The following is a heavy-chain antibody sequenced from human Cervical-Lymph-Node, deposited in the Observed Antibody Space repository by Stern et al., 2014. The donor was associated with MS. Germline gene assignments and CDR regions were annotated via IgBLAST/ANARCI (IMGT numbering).Heavy chain of an antibody. CDR2: VSYTGST. J-gene: IGHJ5*02. Sequence: QLQLQESGPGLVKPSETLSLTCAVSGGSVSDSRYYCGWIRQPPGKGLEWIGSVSYTGSTYNNPSPKGRVPISVDTTKTHFSRQLTSVTAADTALYYCSRHLPYSSSWYNWFDPWGQGTLVTVSS. CDR3: SRHLPYSSSWYNWFDP. V-gene: IGHV4-39*01. CDR1: GGSVSDSRYY. D-gene: IGHD6-13*01.